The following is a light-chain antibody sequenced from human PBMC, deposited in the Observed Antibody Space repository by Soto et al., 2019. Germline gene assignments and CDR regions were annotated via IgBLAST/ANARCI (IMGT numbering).Light chain of an antibody. CDR1: ESVSSN. CDR2: TAS. J-gene: IGKJ2*01. Sequence: EIVMTQSPATLSVSPGERVTLSCRASESVSSNLAWYQQKPGQAPRLLIYTASTRATSIPARFSGSGSGTEFTLTISSLHSEDFAVYHCHQFNIWPYTFGQGTKLEI. V-gene: IGKV3-15*01. CDR3: HQFNIWPYT.